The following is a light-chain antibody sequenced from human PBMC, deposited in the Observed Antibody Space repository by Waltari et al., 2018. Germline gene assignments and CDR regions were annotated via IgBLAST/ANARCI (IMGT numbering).Light chain of an antibody. Sequence: DIVLTQTPLSLSVTPGQPASISCKSSQSLLHSDGKTYLYWFLQKPGQPPQVLIYEGSNRFSGVPDRCSGSGSATDFTLRISRVDAEDVVVYYYIQCLDLRTFGQGTKVEIK. CDR3: IQCLDLRT. CDR2: EGS. CDR1: QSLLHSDGKTY. J-gene: IGKJ1*01. V-gene: IGKV2D-29*01.